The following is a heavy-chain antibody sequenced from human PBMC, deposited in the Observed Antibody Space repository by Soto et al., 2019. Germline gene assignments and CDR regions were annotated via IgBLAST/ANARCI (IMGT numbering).Heavy chain of an antibody. CDR1: GGTFSSFG. CDR2: IIPVFGRP. D-gene: IGHD5-12*01. J-gene: IGHJ1*01. Sequence: GASVKVSCKASGGTFSSFGISWVRQAPGQGLEWMGGIIPVFGRPNYAQRFRGRLTITADESTNTGYMELIDLTSEDTAVYYSAREASGYDFWGQGTQVTVSS. CDR3: AREASGYDF. V-gene: IGHV1-69*13.